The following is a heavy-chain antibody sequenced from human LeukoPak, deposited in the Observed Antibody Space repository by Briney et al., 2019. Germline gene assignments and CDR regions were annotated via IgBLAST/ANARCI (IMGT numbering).Heavy chain of an antibody. D-gene: IGHD4-17*01. CDR1: GYSISSGYY. Sequence: PSETLSLTCTVSGYSISSGYYWGWIRQPPGKGLEWIGSIYHSGSTYYNPSLKSRVTISVDTSKNQFSLKLSSVTAADTAVYYCAHSSNTVPPFDYWGQGTLVTVSS. J-gene: IGHJ4*02. CDR3: AHSSNTVPPFDY. V-gene: IGHV4-38-2*02. CDR2: IYHSGST.